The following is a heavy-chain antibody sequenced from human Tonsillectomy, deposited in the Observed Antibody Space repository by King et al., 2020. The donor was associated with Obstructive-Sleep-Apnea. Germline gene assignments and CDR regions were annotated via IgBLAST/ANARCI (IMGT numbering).Heavy chain of an antibody. J-gene: IGHJ4*02. CDR2: IKQDGSEK. D-gene: IGHD3-22*01. Sequence: VQLVESGGGLVQPGGSLRLSCAASGFTFSMSWMSWVRQAPGKGLEWVANIKQDGSEKYYVDSVKGRFTISRDNAKNSLYLQMNSLRAEDTAVYYCARDLQFNYYDSSGYLDYWGQGTLVTVSS. CDR1: GFTFSMSW. CDR3: ARDLQFNYYDSSGYLDY. V-gene: IGHV3-7*03.